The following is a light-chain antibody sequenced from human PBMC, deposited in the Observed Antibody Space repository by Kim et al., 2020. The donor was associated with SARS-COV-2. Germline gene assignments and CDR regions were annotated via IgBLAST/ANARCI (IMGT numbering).Light chain of an antibody. CDR1: QSISTW. CDR3: QQYENTLSN. Sequence: ASVGDRVTITGRASQSISTWWAWYQQKPGKAPKLLFYKGSSLESGVPSRLSGSGSGTEFTLTINSLKPEDFATYYCQQYENTLSNFGGGTKMDIK. V-gene: IGKV1-5*03. CDR2: KGS. J-gene: IGKJ4*01.